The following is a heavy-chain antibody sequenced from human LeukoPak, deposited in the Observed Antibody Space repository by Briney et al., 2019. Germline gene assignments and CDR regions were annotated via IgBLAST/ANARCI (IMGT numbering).Heavy chain of an antibody. Sequence: GESLKISCKGSGFSFTNFWIGWVRLMPGKGLEWMGIIYPGDSDTRYSPSFQGQVTISVDKYISTAYLQWGSLKASDTAMYYCARSWVAGYGTVLDYWGQGTLVSVSS. J-gene: IGHJ4*02. CDR2: IYPGDSDT. D-gene: IGHD6-19*01. V-gene: IGHV5-51*01. CDR1: GFSFTNFW. CDR3: ARSWVAGYGTVLDY.